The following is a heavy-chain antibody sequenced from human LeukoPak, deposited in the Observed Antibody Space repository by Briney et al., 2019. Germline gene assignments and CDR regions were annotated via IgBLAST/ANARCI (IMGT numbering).Heavy chain of an antibody. V-gene: IGHV4-59*02. Sequence: KSSETLSLTCTVSGGSVSSSHWNWIRQPPGKGLEWIGNVDYSGSTKYNPSLRSRVTMSLDTSNNQFSLKLRSVTASDTALYYCTRGYYEPFDPWGQGTLVTVSS. CDR3: TRGYYEPFDP. CDR2: VDYSGST. D-gene: IGHD3-22*01. J-gene: IGHJ5*02. CDR1: GGSVSSSH.